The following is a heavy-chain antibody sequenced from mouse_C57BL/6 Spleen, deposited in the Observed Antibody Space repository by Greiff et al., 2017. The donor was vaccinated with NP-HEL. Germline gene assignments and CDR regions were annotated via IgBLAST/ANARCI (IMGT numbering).Heavy chain of an antibody. D-gene: IGHD2-1*01. CDR1: GFTFSSYG. CDR2: ISSGGSYT. J-gene: IGHJ3*01. V-gene: IGHV5-6*01. CDR3: ARNLLPRKAWFAY. Sequence: EVKVVESGGDLVKPGGSLKLSCAASGFTFSSYGMSWVRQTPDKRLEWVATISSGGSYTYYPDSVKGRFTISRDNAKNTLYLQMSSLKSEDTAMYYCARNLLPRKAWFAYWGQGTLVTVSA.